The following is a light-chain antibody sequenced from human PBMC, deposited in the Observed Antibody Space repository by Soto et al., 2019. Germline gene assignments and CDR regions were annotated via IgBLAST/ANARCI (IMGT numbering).Light chain of an antibody. V-gene: IGLV1-40*01. CDR3: QSYDSSLSAL. Sequence: QSVLTQPPSVSGAPGQRVTISCTGSSSNIGAGYDVHWYQQLLGTAPKLLIYGNSNRPSGVPDRFSGSKSGTSASLAITGLQAEDEADYYCQSYDSSLSALFGGGTKVTVL. CDR1: SSNIGAGYD. CDR2: GNS. J-gene: IGLJ3*02.